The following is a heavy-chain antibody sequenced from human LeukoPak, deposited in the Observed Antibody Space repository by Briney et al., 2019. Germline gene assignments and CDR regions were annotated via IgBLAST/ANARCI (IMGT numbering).Heavy chain of an antibody. CDR3: ARSSGSYSYDAFDI. Sequence: GASVKVSCKASGGTFSSYAISWVRQAPGQGLEWMGGIIPIFGTANYAQKFQGRVTITADKSTSTAYMELSSLRSEDTAVYYCARSSGSYSYDAFDIWGQGTMVTASS. CDR1: GGTFSSYA. D-gene: IGHD1-26*01. V-gene: IGHV1-69*06. J-gene: IGHJ3*02. CDR2: IIPIFGTA.